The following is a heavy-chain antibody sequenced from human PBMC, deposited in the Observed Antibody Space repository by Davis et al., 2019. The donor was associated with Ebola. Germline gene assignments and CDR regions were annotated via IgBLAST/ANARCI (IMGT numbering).Heavy chain of an antibody. J-gene: IGHJ5*01. CDR2: INHSGST. V-gene: IGHV4-34*01. Sequence: MPSETLSLTCAVYGGSFSGYYWSWIRQPPGKGLEWIGEINHSGSTNYNPSFKSRVTISVDSSKNQFSLKIHSVTAADTAVYYCARTTKTNVEDSGLGYNFFDSWGQGTLVSVSS. CDR3: ARTTKTNVEDSGLGYNFFDS. CDR1: GGSFSGYY. D-gene: IGHD5-18*01.